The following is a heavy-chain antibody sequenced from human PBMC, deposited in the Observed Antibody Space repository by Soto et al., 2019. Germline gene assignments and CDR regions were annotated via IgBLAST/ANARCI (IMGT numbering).Heavy chain of an antibody. CDR2: TYYRSKWIH. CDR1: GDSVSISSAV. V-gene: IGHV6-1*01. D-gene: IGHD3-16*01. CDR3: AGVVWFRGMDV. J-gene: IGHJ6*02. Sequence: SQTLSLTCDISGDSVSISSAVWNLIRQSPSRGLEWLGRTYYRSKWIHEYTVSMESRITINPDTSKNQFSLHIYSVTPEDTAVYYCAGVVWFRGMDVWGQGTPVTVSS.